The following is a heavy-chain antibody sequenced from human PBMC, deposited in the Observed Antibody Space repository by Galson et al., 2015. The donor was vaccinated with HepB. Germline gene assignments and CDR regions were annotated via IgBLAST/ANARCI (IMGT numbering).Heavy chain of an antibody. CDR3: ARDGVIGSYRIDACDL. CDR1: GYTFIRYA. V-gene: IGHV7-4-1*02. D-gene: IGHD1-26*01. Sequence: SVKVSCKASGYTFIRYAMNWVRQAPGQGLEWMGWINTNTGNQTYAQDFTGRFVFSLDTSVSTAYLQISSLKSEDTAVYYCARDGVIGSYRIDACDLWGQGTMVTVAS. CDR2: INTNTGNQ. J-gene: IGHJ3*01.